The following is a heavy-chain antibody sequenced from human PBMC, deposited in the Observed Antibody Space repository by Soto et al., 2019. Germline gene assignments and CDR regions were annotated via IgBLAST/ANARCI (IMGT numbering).Heavy chain of an antibody. CDR2: IYYSGST. D-gene: IGHD6-13*01. V-gene: IGHV4-31*03. CDR3: ERIAADGAIDY. J-gene: IGHJ4*02. CDR1: GGSISSSNYY. Sequence: QVQLQESGPGLVKPSQTLSLTCTVSGGSISSSNYYWSWIRQHPGKGLEWIGYIYYSGSTYYNPSPKSXXTXSXXTSKDQFSLKLSSVSGADTAVYYCERIAADGAIDYWGKGTLVTVSS.